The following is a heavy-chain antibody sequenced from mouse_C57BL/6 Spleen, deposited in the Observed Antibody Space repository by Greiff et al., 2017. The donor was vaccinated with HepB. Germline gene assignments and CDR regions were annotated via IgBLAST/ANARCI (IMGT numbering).Heavy chain of an antibody. Sequence: VQLQQSGAELVRPGASVKLSCTASGFNIKDDYMHWVKQRPEQGLEWIGWIDPENGDTEYASKFQGKATITADTSSNTAYLQLSSLTSEDTAVYYCTSRQLRRPYWGQGTTLTVSS. J-gene: IGHJ2*01. D-gene: IGHD3-2*02. CDR2: IDPENGDT. V-gene: IGHV14-4*01. CDR3: TSRQLRRPY. CDR1: GFNIKDDY.